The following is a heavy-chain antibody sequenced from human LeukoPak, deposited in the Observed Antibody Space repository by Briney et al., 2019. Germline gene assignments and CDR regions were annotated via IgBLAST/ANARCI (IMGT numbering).Heavy chain of an antibody. V-gene: IGHV3-30-3*01. Sequence: GGSLRLSCAASGFTFRSYALHWVRQAPGKGLEWVSLISDDGIKNCYADSVKGRFTISRDNSKNTLYLQMDSLRPEDTAVYYCARDGPWIQPRYAMDVWGQGTTVTVSS. J-gene: IGHJ6*02. CDR1: GFTFRSYA. CDR3: ARDGPWIQPRYAMDV. D-gene: IGHD5-18*01. CDR2: ISDDGIKN.